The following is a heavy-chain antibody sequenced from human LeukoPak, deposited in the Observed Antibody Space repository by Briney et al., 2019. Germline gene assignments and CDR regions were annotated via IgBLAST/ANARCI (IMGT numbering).Heavy chain of an antibody. CDR2: ISYDGSNK. J-gene: IGHJ4*02. Sequence: PGGSLRLSCAASGFTFSSYGMHWVRQAPGKGLEWVAVISYDGSNKYCADSVKGRFTISRDNSKNTLYLQMNSLRAEDTAVYYCAREGLLWFGESKDFDYWGQGTLVTVSS. CDR3: AREGLLWFGESKDFDY. V-gene: IGHV3-30*19. D-gene: IGHD3-10*01. CDR1: GFTFSSYG.